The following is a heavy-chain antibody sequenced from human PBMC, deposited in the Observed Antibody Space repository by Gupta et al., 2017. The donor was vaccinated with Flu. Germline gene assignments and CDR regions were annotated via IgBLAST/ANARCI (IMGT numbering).Heavy chain of an antibody. CDR1: Y. Sequence: YWSWIRQPPGKGLEWIGEINHSGSTNYNPSLKSRVTISVDTSKNQFSLKLSSVTAADTAVYYCAREIMVEVVVAATGFDYWGQGTLVTVSS. CDR2: INHSGST. J-gene: IGHJ4*02. D-gene: IGHD2-15*01. V-gene: IGHV4-34*01. CDR3: AREIMVEVVVAATGFDY.